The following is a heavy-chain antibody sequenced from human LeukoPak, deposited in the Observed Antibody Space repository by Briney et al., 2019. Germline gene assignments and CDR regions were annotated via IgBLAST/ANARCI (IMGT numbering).Heavy chain of an antibody. CDR3: ARGRSKINWFDP. Sequence: ASVKVSCKASGYTFTSYGISWVRQAPGQGLEWMGRINPNSGGTNYAQKFQGRVTMTRDTSISTAYMELSRLRSDDTAVYYCARGRSKINWFDPWGQGTLVTVSS. D-gene: IGHD3-10*01. CDR2: INPNSGGT. V-gene: IGHV1-2*06. J-gene: IGHJ5*02. CDR1: GYTFTSYG.